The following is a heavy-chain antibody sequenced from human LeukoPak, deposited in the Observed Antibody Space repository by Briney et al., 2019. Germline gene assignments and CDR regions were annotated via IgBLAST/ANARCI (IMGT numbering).Heavy chain of an antibody. Sequence: SQTLSLTCTVSGGSISSGGYYWSWIRQHPGKGLEWIGYIYYSGSTYYNPSLKGRVTISVGTSKNQFSLYLSSVTAADTAVYYCARVTSGEFADYWGQGTLVTVSS. D-gene: IGHD3-10*01. CDR1: GGSISSGGYY. V-gene: IGHV4-31*03. CDR2: IYYSGST. J-gene: IGHJ4*02. CDR3: ARVTSGEFADY.